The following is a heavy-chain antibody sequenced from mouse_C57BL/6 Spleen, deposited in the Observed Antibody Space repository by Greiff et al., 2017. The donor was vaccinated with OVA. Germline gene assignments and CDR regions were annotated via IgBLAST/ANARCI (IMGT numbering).Heavy chain of an antibody. D-gene: IGHD2-12*01. CDR1: GFTFSSYA. J-gene: IGHJ2*01. Sequence: EVNVVESGEGLVKPGGSLKLSCAASGFTFSSYAMSWVRQTPEKRLEWVAYISSGGDYIYYADTVKGRFTISRDNARNTLYLQMSSLKSEDTAMYYCTRDVTGLYYFDYWGQGTTLTVSS. CDR2: ISSGGDYI. CDR3: TRDVTGLYYFDY. V-gene: IGHV5-9-1*02.